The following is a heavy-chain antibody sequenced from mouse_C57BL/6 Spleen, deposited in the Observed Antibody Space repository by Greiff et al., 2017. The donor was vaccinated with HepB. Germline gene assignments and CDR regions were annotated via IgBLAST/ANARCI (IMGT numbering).Heavy chain of an antibody. CDR1: GFTFTDYY. Sequence: EVKLVESGGGLVQPGGSLSLSCAASGFTFTDYYMSWVRQPPGKALEWLGFIRNKANGYTTEYSASVKGRFTISRDNSQSIIYLQMNALGAEDSATYYCARYDPNYGSGYFDVWGTGTTVTVSS. D-gene: IGHD1-1*01. CDR3: ARYDPNYGSGYFDV. V-gene: IGHV7-3*01. CDR2: IRNKANGYTT. J-gene: IGHJ1*03.